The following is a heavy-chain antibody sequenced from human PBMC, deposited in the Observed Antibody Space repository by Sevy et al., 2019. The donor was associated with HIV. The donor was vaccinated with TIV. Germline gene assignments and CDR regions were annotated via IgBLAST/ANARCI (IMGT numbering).Heavy chain of an antibody. CDR3: GKCTLWVYDPTNRKCGMDV. CDR2: SSPFTGSP. J-gene: IGHJ6*02. CDR1: GYNFINYG. V-gene: IGHV1-18*01. D-gene: IGHD5-12*01. Sequence: ASVKVSCKVSGYNFINYGISWVRQAPGQGLEWVGGSSPFTGSPNYPQKLQDRVTVTTDTATNTAYMELRNLRSDDTAVYYCGKCTLWVYDPTNRKCGMDVWGQGTTVTVSS.